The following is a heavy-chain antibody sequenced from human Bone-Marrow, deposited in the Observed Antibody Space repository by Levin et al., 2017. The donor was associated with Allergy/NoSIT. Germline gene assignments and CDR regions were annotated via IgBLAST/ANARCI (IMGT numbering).Heavy chain of an antibody. Sequence: PGGSLRLSCAASGFTFSSFGTYGMHWVRQAPGKGLEWVAVISYDGSKKYYADSVKGRFTISRDNSKNILYLQMNTLRVEDTAVYSCAKEELEYCGGDCYELDYWGRGTLVTVSS. CDR3: AKEELEYCGGDCYELDY. J-gene: IGHJ4*02. CDR1: GFTFSSFGTYG. V-gene: IGHV3-30*18. D-gene: IGHD2-21*02. CDR2: ISYDGSKK.